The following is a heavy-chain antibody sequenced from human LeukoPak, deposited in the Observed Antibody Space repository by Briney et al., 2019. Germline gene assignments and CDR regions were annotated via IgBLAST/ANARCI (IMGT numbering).Heavy chain of an antibody. D-gene: IGHD3-3*01. J-gene: IGHJ4*02. CDR2: INPNSGGT. CDR3: ARLPRYDFWSGYPFAH. V-gene: IGHV1-2*02. CDR1: GYTFTGYY. Sequence: ASVKVSCKASGYTFTGYYMHWVRQAPGQGLEWMGWINPNSGGTNYAQKFQGRVTMTRDTSISTAYMELSRLRSDDTAVYYCARLPRYDFWSGYPFAHWGQGTLVTVSS.